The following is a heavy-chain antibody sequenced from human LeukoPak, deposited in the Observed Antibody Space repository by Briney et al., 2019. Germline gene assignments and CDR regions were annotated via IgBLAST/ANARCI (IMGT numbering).Heavy chain of an antibody. CDR1: GGSLSSSNW. J-gene: IGHJ4*02. V-gene: IGHV4-4*02. D-gene: IGHD2-2*01. CDR2: IYHSGST. CDR3: ARRLKYQLPRRYYFDY. Sequence: PSETLSLTCAVSGGSLSSSNWWSWVRQPPGKGLEWIGEIYHSGSTNYNPSLKSRVTISVDTSKNQFSLKLSSVTAADTAVYYCARRLKYQLPRRYYFDYWGQGTLVTVSS.